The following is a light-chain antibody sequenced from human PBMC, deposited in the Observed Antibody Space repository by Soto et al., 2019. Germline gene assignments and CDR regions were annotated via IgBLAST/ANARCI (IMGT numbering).Light chain of an antibody. CDR3: SSYTSLVV. CDR2: DVS. Sequence: QSVLTQPASVSGSPGQSITISCTGTSSDVGCYNYVSWYQQHPGKAPKLMIYDVSNRPSGVSNRFSGSKSGNTASLTISGPQAEEEADYYCSSYTSLVVFGGGTKLTVL. J-gene: IGLJ2*01. CDR1: SSDVGCYNY. V-gene: IGLV2-14*01.